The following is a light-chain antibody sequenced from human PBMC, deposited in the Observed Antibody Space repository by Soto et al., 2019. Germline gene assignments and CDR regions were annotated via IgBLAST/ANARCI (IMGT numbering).Light chain of an antibody. CDR2: GAS. CDR1: QSVSSSY. J-gene: IGKJ1*01. CDR3: QQYGSSPWT. Sequence: EIVLTQSPGTLSLSPGERATLSCRASQSVSSSYLAWYQQKPGQAPRLLISGASSRATGIPDRFSGSGSGTDFTLTISRLQPEDFAVYYCQQYGSSPWTFGQGTKVEIK. V-gene: IGKV3-20*01.